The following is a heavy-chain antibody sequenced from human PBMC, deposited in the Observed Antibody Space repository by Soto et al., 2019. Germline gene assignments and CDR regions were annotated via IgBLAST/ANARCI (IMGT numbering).Heavy chain of an antibody. CDR2: INPNSGGT. CDR3: ARDRIAAAGINWFDP. D-gene: IGHD6-13*01. CDR1: GYTFTGYY. V-gene: IGHV1-2*02. Sequence: ASVKVSCKASGYTFTGYYMHWVRQAPGQGLEWMGWINPNSGGTNYAQKFQGRVTMTRDTSISTAYMELSRLRSDDTAVYYCARDRIAAAGINWFDPWGQGTRVTVSS. J-gene: IGHJ5*02.